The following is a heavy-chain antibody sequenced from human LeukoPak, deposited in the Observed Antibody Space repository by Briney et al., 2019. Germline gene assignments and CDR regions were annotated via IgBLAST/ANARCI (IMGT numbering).Heavy chain of an antibody. CDR1: GFTFSSYG. Sequence: GRSLRLSCAASGFTFSSYGMHWVRQAPGKGLEWVAVIWYDGSNKYYADSVKGRFTISRDNSKNTLYLQMNSLRAEDTAVYYCARAPTSYYYFDYWGQGTLVTVSS. D-gene: IGHD1-26*01. J-gene: IGHJ4*02. CDR3: ARAPTSYYYFDY. V-gene: IGHV3-33*01. CDR2: IWYDGSNK.